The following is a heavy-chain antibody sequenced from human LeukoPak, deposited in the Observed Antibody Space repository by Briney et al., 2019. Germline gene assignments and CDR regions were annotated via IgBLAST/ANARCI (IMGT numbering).Heavy chain of an antibody. CDR1: GFTFSNDC. V-gene: IGHV3-15*01. Sequence: ESLSLSCAASGFTFSNDCMSWVRRAPGKGLEWVGRIKSKTDGGTTDYAAPVKGRFTISRDDSKNPLYLQMNSLKYEDTAVYYCTTDIVAAGTYNYYYHRMDVWGQGTTVTVSS. CDR2: IKSKTDGGTT. D-gene: IGHD6-13*01. CDR3: TTDIVAAGTYNYYYHRMDV. J-gene: IGHJ6*02.